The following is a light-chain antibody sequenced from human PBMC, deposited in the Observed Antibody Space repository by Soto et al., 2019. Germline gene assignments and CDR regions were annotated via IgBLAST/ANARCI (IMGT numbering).Light chain of an antibody. CDR3: QQYGSSPRT. CDR2: AAS. Sequence: ENVLTQSPGTLSLSPGERATLSCRASQSVTSSYLAWYQQTPGQTPRLLIYAASSRATGIPDRFSDSGSGTDFSLTISRLEAEDFAVYYCQQYGSSPRTFGQGTKVDSK. V-gene: IGKV3-20*01. CDR1: QSVTSSY. J-gene: IGKJ1*01.